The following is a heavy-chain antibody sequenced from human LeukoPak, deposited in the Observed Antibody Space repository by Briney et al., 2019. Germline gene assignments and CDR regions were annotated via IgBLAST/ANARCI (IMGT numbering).Heavy chain of an antibody. D-gene: IGHD5-18*01. CDR3: ARSTAMVPFDY. Sequence: SETLSLTCTVSGGSISSGGYYWSWIRQHPGKGLEWIGYIYYSGSTYYNPSLKSRVTISVDASKNQFSLKLSSVTAADTAVYYCARSTAMVPFDYWGQGTLVTVSS. CDR1: GGSISSGGYY. CDR2: IYYSGST. J-gene: IGHJ4*02. V-gene: IGHV4-31*03.